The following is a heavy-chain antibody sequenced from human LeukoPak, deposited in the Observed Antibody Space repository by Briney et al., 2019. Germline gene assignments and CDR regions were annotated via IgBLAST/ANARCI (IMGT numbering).Heavy chain of an antibody. V-gene: IGHV1-69*01. CDR2: IIPIFGTA. CDR1: GGTFISYA. J-gene: IGHJ6*03. CDR3: ARKRYCSSTSCSYYYYYMDV. D-gene: IGHD2-2*01. Sequence: SSVKVSCKASGGTFISYAISWVRQAPGQRLEWMGGIIPIFGTANYAQKFQGRVTITADESTSTAYMELSSLRSEDTAVYYCARKRYCSSTSCSYYYYYMDVWGKGTTVTVSS.